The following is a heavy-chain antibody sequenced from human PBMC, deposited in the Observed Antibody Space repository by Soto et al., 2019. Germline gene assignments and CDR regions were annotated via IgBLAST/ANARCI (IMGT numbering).Heavy chain of an antibody. CDR3: ARDYSSGWYTWFDP. CDR2: IYYSGST. D-gene: IGHD6-19*01. V-gene: IGHV4-59*01. CDR1: GGSISSYY. Sequence: QVQLQESGPGLVKPSETLSLTCTVSGGSISSYYWSWIRQPPGKGLEWIGYIYYSGSTNYNPSLKSRVPISVDTSKNQFSLKLSSVTAADTAVYYCARDYSSGWYTWFDPWGQGTLVTVSS. J-gene: IGHJ5*02.